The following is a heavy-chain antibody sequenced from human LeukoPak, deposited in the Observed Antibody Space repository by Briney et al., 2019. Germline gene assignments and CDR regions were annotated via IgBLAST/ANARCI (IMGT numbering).Heavy chain of an antibody. V-gene: IGHV3-23*01. D-gene: IGHD3-3*01. CDR3: AATYYDFWSGLHWFDP. J-gene: IGHJ5*02. CDR1: GFTFRSYS. Sequence: GGSLRLSCEASGFTFRSYSMNWVRQAPGKGLEWVSSISGGGGSTSYAGSMKGRFTISRDHSKQTVYLQMNSLRAEDTAVYYCAATYYDFWSGLHWFDPWGQGTLVTVSS. CDR2: ISGGGGST.